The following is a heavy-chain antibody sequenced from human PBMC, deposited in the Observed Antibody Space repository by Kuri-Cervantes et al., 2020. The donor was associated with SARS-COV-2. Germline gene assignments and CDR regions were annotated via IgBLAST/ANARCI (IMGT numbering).Heavy chain of an antibody. J-gene: IGHJ3*02. CDR3: ASLHAFDI. CDR2: ISSSSSTI. CDR1: GFTFSSYS. Sequence: GESLKISCAASGFTFSSYSMNWVRQAPGRGLEWVSYISSSSSTIYYADSVKGRFTISRDNAKNSLYLQMNSLRAEDTAVYYCASLHAFDIWGQGTMVTVSS. V-gene: IGHV3-48*01.